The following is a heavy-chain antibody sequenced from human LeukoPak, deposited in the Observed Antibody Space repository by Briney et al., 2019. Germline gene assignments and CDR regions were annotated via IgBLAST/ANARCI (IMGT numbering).Heavy chain of an antibody. D-gene: IGHD5-12*01. CDR2: ISYDGSNK. J-gene: IGHJ4*02. CDR1: GFTFSSYG. CDR3: AKMGDSGYEFDY. Sequence: GRSLRLSCAASGFTFSSYGMHWVRQAPGKGLEWVGVISYDGSNKYYADSVKGRFTISRDNSKNTLYLQMNSLRAEDTAVYYCAKMGDSGYEFDYWGQGTLVTVSS. V-gene: IGHV3-30*18.